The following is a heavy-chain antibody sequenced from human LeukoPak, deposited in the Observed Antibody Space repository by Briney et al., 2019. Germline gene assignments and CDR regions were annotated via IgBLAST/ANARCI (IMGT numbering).Heavy chain of an antibody. CDR2: IYYSGST. Sequence: SETLSLTCTVSGGSISSSSYYWGWIRQPPGKGLEWIGSIYYSGSTYYHPSLKSRVTISVDTTKNQFSLKLSSVTAADTAVYYCARDGYSSSWYELVLDYYFDYWGQGTLVTVSS. CDR3: ARDGYSSSWYELVLDYYFDY. CDR1: GGSISSSSYY. V-gene: IGHV4-39*02. D-gene: IGHD6-13*01. J-gene: IGHJ4*02.